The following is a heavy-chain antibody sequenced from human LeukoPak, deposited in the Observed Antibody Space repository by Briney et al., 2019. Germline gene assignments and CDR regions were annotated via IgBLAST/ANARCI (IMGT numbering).Heavy chain of an antibody. V-gene: IGHV4-59*08. D-gene: IGHD4-11*01. CDR1: GGSISSYY. CDR3: ATVTTSYFDY. J-gene: IGHJ4*02. CDR2: IYYSGST. Sequence: SETLSLTCTVSGGSISSYYWSWIRQPPGKGLEWIGYIYYSGSTNYNPSLKCRVTISVDTSKNQFSLKLSSVTAADTAVYYCATVTTSYFDYWGQGTLVTVSS.